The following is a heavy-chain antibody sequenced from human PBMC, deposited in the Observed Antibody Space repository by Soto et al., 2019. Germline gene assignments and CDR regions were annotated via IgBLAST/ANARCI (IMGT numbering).Heavy chain of an antibody. CDR3: ARYYGGNSGAFDI. CDR2: IYHSGST. J-gene: IGHJ3*02. Sequence: SETLSLTCAVSGGSISSGGYSWSWIRQPPGKGLEWIGYIYHSGSTYYNPSLKSRVTISVDRSKNQFSLKLSSVTAADTAVYYCARYYGGNSGAFDIWGQGTMVTVSS. CDR1: GGSISSGGYS. V-gene: IGHV4-30-2*01. D-gene: IGHD4-17*01.